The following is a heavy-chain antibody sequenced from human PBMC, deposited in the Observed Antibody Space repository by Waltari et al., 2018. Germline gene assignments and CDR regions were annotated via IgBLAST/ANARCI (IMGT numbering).Heavy chain of an antibody. CDR3: ARDRGLLDY. Sequence: QVQLVESGGGVVQPGRSLRLSCAASGFTFRSYSMHWVRQAPGKGLEWVAVISYDGSNKYYADSVKGRFTISRDNSKNTLYLQMNSLRAEDTAVYYCARDRGLLDYWGQGTLVTVSS. J-gene: IGHJ4*02. CDR1: GFTFRSYS. V-gene: IGHV3-30-3*01. CDR2: ISYDGSNK. D-gene: IGHD5-18*01.